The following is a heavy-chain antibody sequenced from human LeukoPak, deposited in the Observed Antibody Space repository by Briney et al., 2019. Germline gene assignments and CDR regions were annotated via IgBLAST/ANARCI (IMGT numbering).Heavy chain of an antibody. CDR1: GGSISSYF. Sequence: SETLSLTCTVSGGSISSYFWSWIRQPPGKGLEWIGYIYNSGSTKYNPSRQSRVSISVHTSKSQVSLKLSSVTAADTAVYYCASLGGTYDFWGQGTLVTVSS. CDR3: ASLGGTYDF. V-gene: IGHV4-59*08. J-gene: IGHJ4*02. CDR2: IYNSGST. D-gene: IGHD1-26*01.